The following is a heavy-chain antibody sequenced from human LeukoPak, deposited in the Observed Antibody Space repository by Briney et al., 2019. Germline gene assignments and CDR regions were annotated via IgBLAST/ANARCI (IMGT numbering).Heavy chain of an antibody. CDR3: AGERGEEYSSGWYKTNYFDN. D-gene: IGHD6-19*01. V-gene: IGHV4-59*01. Sequence: SETLSLTCTVSGGSISSYYWSWIRQPPGKGLEWIGYIYYSGSTNYNPSLKSRVTISVDTSKNQFSLKLSSVTAADTAVYCAGERGEEYSSGWYKTNYFDNWGQGIRVTVSS. CDR1: GGSISSYY. J-gene: IGHJ4*02. CDR2: IYYSGST.